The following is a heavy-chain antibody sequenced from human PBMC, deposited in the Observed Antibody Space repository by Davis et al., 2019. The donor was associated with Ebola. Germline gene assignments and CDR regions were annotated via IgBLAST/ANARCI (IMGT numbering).Heavy chain of an antibody. V-gene: IGHV3-9*01. CDR2: ISWNSGYI. D-gene: IGHD4-17*01. CDR3: ALAHTVTTDY. J-gene: IGHJ4*02. CDR1: GFTFDDNA. Sequence: SLKISCVASGFTFDDNAMHWVRQAPGKGLEWVAGISWNSGYIRYRDSVKGRFTISRDNAKNSLYLQMNSLRAEDTAVYYCALAHTVTTDYWGQGTLVTVSS.